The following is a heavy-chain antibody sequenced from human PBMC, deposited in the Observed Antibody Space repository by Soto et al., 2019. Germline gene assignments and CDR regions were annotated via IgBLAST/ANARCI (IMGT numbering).Heavy chain of an antibody. CDR3: ASATSIASGLRN. D-gene: IGHD6-6*01. V-gene: IGHV1-18*01. J-gene: IGHJ4*02. Sequence: EKVPCKASGFTFTTHGFTWVRQAPGQGLERMGCSSAVDGDTNYAQNFQGRLTITTESTTSTAYMEMRSLRSDDTAVYYSASATSIASGLRNWGQGTLVTVAS. CDR1: GFTFTTHG. CDR2: SSAVDGDT.